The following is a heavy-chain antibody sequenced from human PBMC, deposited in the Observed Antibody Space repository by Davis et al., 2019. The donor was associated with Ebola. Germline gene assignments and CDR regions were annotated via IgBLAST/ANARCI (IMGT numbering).Heavy chain of an antibody. CDR2: ISGSGGST. Sequence: PGGSLRLSCAASGFTFSSYAMNWVRQAPGKGLEWVSAISGSGGSTYYADSVKGRFTISRDNAGSSLYLQLNSLRAEDTAVYYCVRSPERGTIGHWGQGTLVTVSS. V-gene: IGHV3-23*01. CDR3: VRSPERGTIGH. D-gene: IGHD1-14*01. CDR1: GFTFSSYA. J-gene: IGHJ4*02.